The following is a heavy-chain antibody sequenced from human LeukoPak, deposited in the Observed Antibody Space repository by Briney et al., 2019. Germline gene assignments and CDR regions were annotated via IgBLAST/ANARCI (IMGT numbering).Heavy chain of an antibody. D-gene: IGHD2-2*02. V-gene: IGHV3-23*01. CDR2: ISGNNGDNT. Sequence: PGGSLRLSCAASGFTSSDYAMSWVRQAPGKGLEWVSSISGNNGDNTFYEDSVKGRFTISRDNSKNTLFLQINSLRAEDTAVYYCAKKACTSTSCYNNFWGQGTLVTVSS. J-gene: IGHJ4*02. CDR1: GFTSSDYA. CDR3: AKKACTSTSCYNNF.